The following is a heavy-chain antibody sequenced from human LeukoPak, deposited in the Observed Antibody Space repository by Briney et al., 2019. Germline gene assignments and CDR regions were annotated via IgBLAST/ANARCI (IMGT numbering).Heavy chain of an antibody. CDR2: IDPNGGGT. V-gene: IGHV1-2*02. J-gene: IGHJ4*02. D-gene: IGHD6-13*01. CDR3: ARGGGLAVAGTRFDY. CDR1: GYTFTGYY. Sequence: GASVKVSCKASGYTFTGYYTHWVRQAPGQGLEWMGWIDPNGGGTKYAQKFQGRVTMARDTSISTAYMELSRLTSDDTAVYYCARGGGLAVAGTRFDYWGQGTLVTVSS.